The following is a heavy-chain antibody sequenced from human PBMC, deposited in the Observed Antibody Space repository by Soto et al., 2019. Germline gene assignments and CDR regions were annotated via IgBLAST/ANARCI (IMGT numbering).Heavy chain of an antibody. J-gene: IGHJ4*02. Sequence: QVQLVQSGAEVKKPGASVKVSCKASGYTFTSYYMHWVRQAPGQGLEWMGIINPSGGSTSYAQKFQGRVTMTRDTSTSKVYMELSSLRSEDTAVYYCARDGTTVGYGDYWGQGTLVTVSS. CDR1: GYTFTSYY. D-gene: IGHD1-7*01. CDR3: ARDGTTVGYGDY. V-gene: IGHV1-46*01. CDR2: INPSGGST.